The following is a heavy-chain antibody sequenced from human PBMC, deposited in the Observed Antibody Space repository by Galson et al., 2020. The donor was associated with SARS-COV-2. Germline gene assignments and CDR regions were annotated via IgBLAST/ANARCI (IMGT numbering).Heavy chain of an antibody. J-gene: IGHJ4*02. CDR2: ISGYNGKK. V-gene: IGHV1-18*01. D-gene: IGHD1-26*01. CDR3: ARGGPIVGATVEY. CDR1: GYSFSSYG. Sequence: ASVKVSCKASGYSFSSYGITWVRQAPGQGLEWMGWISGYNGKKNYAQKFQGRVTMTTDTSTSTGYMELRSLRSDDTAVYYCARGGPIVGATVEYWGQGTLVIVTS.